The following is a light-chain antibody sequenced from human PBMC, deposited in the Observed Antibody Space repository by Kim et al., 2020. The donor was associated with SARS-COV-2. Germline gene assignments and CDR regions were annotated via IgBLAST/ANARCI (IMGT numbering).Light chain of an antibody. V-gene: IGLV1-51*01. CDR3: GVWDSSLSAGV. J-gene: IGLJ3*02. CDR1: NSNIGNKH. CDR2: DNN. Sequence: GQKVTISCSGSNSNIGNKHVSWYQHLPGTAPQLLIFDNNKRPSGIPDRFSGSKSGTSATLVITGLLTGDEADYYCGVWDSSLSAGVFGGGTQLTVL.